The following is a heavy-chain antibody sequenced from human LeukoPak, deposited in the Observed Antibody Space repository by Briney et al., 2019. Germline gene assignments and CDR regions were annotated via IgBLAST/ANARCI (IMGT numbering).Heavy chain of an antibody. CDR1: GGSISSGDYY. D-gene: IGHD2-2*01. CDR2: IYYSGST. J-gene: IGHJ6*02. Sequence: SQTLSLTCTVSGGSISSGDYYWSWIRQPPGKGLEWIGYIYYSGSTYYNPSLKSRVTISVETSKNQFSLKLSSVTAADTAVYYCARTRDANAYYYYYGMDVWGQGTTVTVPS. V-gene: IGHV4-30-4*01. CDR3: ARTRDANAYYYYYGMDV.